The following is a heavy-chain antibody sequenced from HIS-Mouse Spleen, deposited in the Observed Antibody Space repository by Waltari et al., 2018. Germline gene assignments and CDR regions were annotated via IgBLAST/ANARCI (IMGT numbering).Heavy chain of an antibody. V-gene: IGHV1-8*01. CDR1: GYTFTSYD. Sequence: QVQLVQSGAEVKKPGASVKVSCKASGYTFTSYDINWVRQATGQGLEWMGGMNPNSGNPGYAQKFQGRVTMTRNTSIRTAYMELSSLRSEDTAVYYCARGHDYSNYFDYWGQGTLVTVSS. CDR3: ARGHDYSNYFDY. J-gene: IGHJ4*02. CDR2: MNPNSGNP. D-gene: IGHD4-4*01.